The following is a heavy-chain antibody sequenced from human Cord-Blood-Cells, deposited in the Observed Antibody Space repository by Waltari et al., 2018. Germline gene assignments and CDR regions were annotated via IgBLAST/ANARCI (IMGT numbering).Heavy chain of an antibody. V-gene: IGHV1-69*09. Sequence: QVQLVQSGAEVKKPGSSVKVSCTASGGTFSSYAISWVRQAPGHGLEWMGRIVPNLGIAKYAQKFQGRVTITADKSTSTAYMELSSLGSEDTAVYYCARDLLYDFWSGYDAFDIWGQGTMVTVSS. J-gene: IGHJ3*02. D-gene: IGHD3-3*01. CDR3: ARDLLYDFWSGYDAFDI. CDR1: GGTFSSYA. CDR2: IVPNLGIA.